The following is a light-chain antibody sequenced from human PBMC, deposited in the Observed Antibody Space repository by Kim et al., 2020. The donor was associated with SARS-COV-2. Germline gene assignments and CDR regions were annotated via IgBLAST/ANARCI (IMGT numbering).Light chain of an antibody. Sequence: DIQMTQSPSTLSASIGDRVTITCRASQSISSWLAWYQQKPGKAPNLLIYKTSNLKGGVPSRFSGSGSGTEFTLTISSLQPDDFATYDCQQYNSYPWTFGKGTKVDIK. CDR1: QSISSW. J-gene: IGKJ1*01. CDR3: QQYNSYPWT. CDR2: KTS. V-gene: IGKV1-5*03.